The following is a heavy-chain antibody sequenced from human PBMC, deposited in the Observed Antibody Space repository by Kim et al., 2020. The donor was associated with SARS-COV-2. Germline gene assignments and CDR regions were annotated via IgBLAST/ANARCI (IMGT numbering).Heavy chain of an antibody. V-gene: IGHV3-33*01. CDR1: GFTFSSYG. D-gene: IGHD5-18*01. J-gene: IGHJ4*02. CDR2: IWHDGSII. CDR3: ARDRAARNFDH. Sequence: GGSLRLSCAASGFTFSSYGMHWVRQAPGKGLEWVAVIWHDGSIIKYADSVKGRFPISRDNSTNTVYLQMNTLRAEDTAMYYCARDRAARNFDHWGQGIL.